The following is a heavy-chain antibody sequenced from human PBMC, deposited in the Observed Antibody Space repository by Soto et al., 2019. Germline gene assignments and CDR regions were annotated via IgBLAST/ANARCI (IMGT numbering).Heavy chain of an antibody. D-gene: IGHD1-26*01. Sequence: LRLSCAASGFSFSRFEMNWVRQAPGKGLEWVSYISSSSDVIYYADSVKGRFTISRDNAKNSLYLQMSSLRAEDTAVYFCAKDLGSYLSPAFDYWGLGTLVTVSS. V-gene: IGHV3-48*03. CDR1: GFSFSRFE. CDR3: AKDLGSYLSPAFDY. J-gene: IGHJ4*02. CDR2: ISSSSDVI.